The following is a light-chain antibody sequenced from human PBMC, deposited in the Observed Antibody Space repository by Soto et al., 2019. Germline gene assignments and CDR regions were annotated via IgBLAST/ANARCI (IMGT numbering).Light chain of an antibody. CDR2: LNSDGSH. CDR3: QTWVTSNYVV. J-gene: IGLJ2*01. V-gene: IGLV4-69*01. CDR1: RGHSSYA. Sequence: QPVLTQSPSASASLGASVKLTCTLRRGHSSYAIAWHQQQPEQGPRYVKELNSDGSHSKGDGIPDRFSGSSSGAERYLTISSLQSEDEADYYGQTWVTSNYVVFGGGTQRTVL.